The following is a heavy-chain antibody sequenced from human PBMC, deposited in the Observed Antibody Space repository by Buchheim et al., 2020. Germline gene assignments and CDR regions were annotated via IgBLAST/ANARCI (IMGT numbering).Heavy chain of an antibody. D-gene: IGHD1-26*01. CDR2: IYYSGLT. Sequence: QLQLQESGPGLVKPSETLSLTCTVSGGSISSSSYYWGWIRQPPGKVLEWIGSIYYSGLTSYNPFLTSRVTISVDSSTIHFSLKLSSVTAADTAVYYCARISGSYWYWGQGTL. CDR1: GGSISSSSYY. V-gene: IGHV4-39*07. J-gene: IGHJ4*02. CDR3: ARISGSYWY.